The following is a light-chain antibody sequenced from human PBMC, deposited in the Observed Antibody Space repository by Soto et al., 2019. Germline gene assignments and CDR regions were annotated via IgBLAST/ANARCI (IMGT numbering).Light chain of an antibody. CDR1: QSVSSY. CDR2: GAS. CDR3: QQRDKWPRT. V-gene: IGKV3-11*01. J-gene: IGKJ2*01. Sequence: EIVLTQSPATLCLSPGERATLSCRASQSVSSYLAWYQHKPGQAPRLLIYGASNRATDIPARFSGRGSGTDLTLTISSLESGDSAVYYCQQRDKWPRTFGQGTKLEIK.